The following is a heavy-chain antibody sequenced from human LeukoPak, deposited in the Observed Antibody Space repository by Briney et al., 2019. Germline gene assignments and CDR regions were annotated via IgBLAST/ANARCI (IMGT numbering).Heavy chain of an antibody. D-gene: IGHD3-9*01. J-gene: IGHJ4*02. Sequence: SEILSLTCAVYDVSFSGYHWTWIRQTPGKGLEWIGEINDTGTTKYNPSLKSRVIMSVDTSKNQFSLRLASVTAADTAVYYCARGPYGFDSYFDYWGQGNLVTVSS. CDR3: ARGPYGFDSYFDY. V-gene: IGHV4-34*01. CDR1: DVSFSGYH. CDR2: INDTGTT.